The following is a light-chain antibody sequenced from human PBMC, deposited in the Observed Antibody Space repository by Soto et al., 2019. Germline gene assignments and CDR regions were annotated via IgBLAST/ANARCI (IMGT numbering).Light chain of an antibody. J-gene: IGLJ1*01. V-gene: IGLV2-11*01. CDR3: CSYVGRYV. CDR1: SSDVGGYNY. Sequence: QSVLTQPRSVSGSPGQSVTISCTGTSSDVGGYNYVSWYQQHPGKAPKLMIYDVSKRPSGVPDRFSGSKSGNTASLTISGLHAEDEADYYGCSYVGRYVFGTGTKVTDL. CDR2: DVS.